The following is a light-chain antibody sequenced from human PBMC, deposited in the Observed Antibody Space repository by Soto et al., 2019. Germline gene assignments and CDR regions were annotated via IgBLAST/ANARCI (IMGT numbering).Light chain of an antibody. J-gene: IGLJ1*01. CDR1: SSDVGGYNY. CDR2: EVY. CDR3: SSYVGTNSYV. V-gene: IGLV2-8*01. Sequence: QSVLTQPPSASGSPGQSVTISCTGTSSDVGGYNYVSWYQHHPGKAPKLIIYEVYKRPSGVPDRFSGSKSGNTAALTVSGLQAEDEADYYCSSYVGTNSYVFGTVTKLTVL.